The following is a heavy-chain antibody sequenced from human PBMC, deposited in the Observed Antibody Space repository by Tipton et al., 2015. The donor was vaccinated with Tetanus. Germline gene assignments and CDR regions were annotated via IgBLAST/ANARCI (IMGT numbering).Heavy chain of an antibody. Sequence: QLVQSGAEVKKPGSSVKVSCKASGGTFTNYALSWVRQAPGQGLEWVGGITPIFGTTNSAPKFQGRVTITADESTNTAYMELSNLRSEDTAVYYCARAPNRKSRAYDYWGQGTQITVSS. J-gene: IGHJ4*02. V-gene: IGHV1-69*01. CDR3: ARAPNRKSRAYDY. CDR2: ITPIFGTT. CDR1: GGTFTNYA. D-gene: IGHD1-14*01.